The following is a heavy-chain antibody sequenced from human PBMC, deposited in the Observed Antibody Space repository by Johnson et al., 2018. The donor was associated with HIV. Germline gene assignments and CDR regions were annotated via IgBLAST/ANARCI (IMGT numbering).Heavy chain of an antibody. Sequence: QVQLVESGGGVVQPGKSLTLSCVGSGLSFSNFGIHWVRQAPGKGPEWVAVISFDGNLKKYADSVKGRFTISRDNSKNTVFLQMNRLRAEDTALYYCAKLSDNDGFDIWGQGTMVAVSS. CDR1: GLSFSNFG. V-gene: IGHV3-33*08. CDR2: ISFDGNLK. D-gene: IGHD6-25*01. J-gene: IGHJ3*02. CDR3: AKLSDNDGFDI.